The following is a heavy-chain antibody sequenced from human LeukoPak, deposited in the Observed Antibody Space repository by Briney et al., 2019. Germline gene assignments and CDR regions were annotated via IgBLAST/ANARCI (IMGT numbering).Heavy chain of an antibody. J-gene: IGHJ4*02. D-gene: IGHD6-13*01. CDR1: GXTFSSYW. CDR3: ARNAYSSSWYATPFDY. Sequence: PGGSLRLSCAASGXTFSSYWMSWVRQAPGKGLEWVANIKQDGSEKYYVDSVEGRFTISRDNAKNSLYLQMNSLRAEDTAVYYCARNAYSSSWYATPFDYWGQGTLVTVAS. V-gene: IGHV3-7*04. CDR2: IKQDGSEK.